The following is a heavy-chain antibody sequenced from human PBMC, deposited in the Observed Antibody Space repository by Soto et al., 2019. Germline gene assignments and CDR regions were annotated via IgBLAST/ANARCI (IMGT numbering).Heavy chain of an antibody. Sequence: SVKVSCKASGGTFSSYTISWVRQAPGQGLEWMGRIIPILGIANYAQKFQGRVTITTDTSTSTAYMELSSLRSDDTAVYYCARGGVLRYFGWLSLYGMDVWGQGTTVTVSS. CDR3: ARGGVLRYFGWLSLYGMDV. D-gene: IGHD3-9*01. CDR2: IIPILGIA. J-gene: IGHJ6*02. CDR1: GGTFSSYT. V-gene: IGHV1-69*02.